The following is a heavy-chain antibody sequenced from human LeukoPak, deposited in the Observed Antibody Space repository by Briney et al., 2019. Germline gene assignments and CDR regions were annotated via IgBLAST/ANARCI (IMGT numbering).Heavy chain of an antibody. CDR1: GGSISSSSYY. D-gene: IGHD4-17*01. Sequence: SETLFLTCTVSGGSISSSSYYWGWIRQPPGKGLEWIGSIYYSGSTYYNPSLKSRVTISVDTSKNQFSLKLSSATAADTAVYYCARATLLQSNSNYGDYYFDYWGQGTLVTVSS. CDR2: IYYSGST. V-gene: IGHV4-39*07. J-gene: IGHJ4*02. CDR3: ARATLLQSNSNYGDYYFDY.